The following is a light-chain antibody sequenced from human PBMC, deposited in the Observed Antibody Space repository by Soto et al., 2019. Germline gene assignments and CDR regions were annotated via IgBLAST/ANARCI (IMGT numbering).Light chain of an antibody. J-gene: IGLJ2*01. CDR2: EGS. V-gene: IGLV2-23*01. CDR3: CSYAGSNTYVV. CDR1: SNDVESYNL. Sequence: QSALTQPASVSGSPGQSITISCTGTSNDVESYNLVSWYQLHPGKAPKLMIYEGSKRPSGVSNRFSGSKSGNTASLTISGLQAEDEADYYCCSYAGSNTYVVFGGGTKLTVL.